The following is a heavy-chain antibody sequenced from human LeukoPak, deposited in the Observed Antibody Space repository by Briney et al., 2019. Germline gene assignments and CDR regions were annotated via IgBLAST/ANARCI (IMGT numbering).Heavy chain of an antibody. V-gene: IGHV3-23*01. Sequence: GGSLRLSCAASGLTFSSYAMSWVRQAPGKGLEWVPAISGSGGSTYYADSVKGRFTISRDNSKNTLYLQMNSLRAEDTAVYYCAKGGLWWNGLFDYWGQGTLVTVSS. CDR2: ISGSGGST. J-gene: IGHJ4*02. CDR3: AKGGLWWNGLFDY. CDR1: GLTFSSYA. D-gene: IGHD4/OR15-4a*01.